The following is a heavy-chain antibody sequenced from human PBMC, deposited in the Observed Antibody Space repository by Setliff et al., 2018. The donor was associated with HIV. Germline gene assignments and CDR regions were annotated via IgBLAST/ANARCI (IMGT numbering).Heavy chain of an antibody. D-gene: IGHD3-10*01. CDR3: ARVGGGYAFDI. CDR1: GGSIGSYY. CDR2: IYSSGRT. Sequence: PSETLSLTCTVSGGSIGSYYWNWIRQPPGKGLEWIGYIYSSGRTNYNPSLKSRVTMSVDTSKNQFSLNLSSVTAADTAVYYCARVGGGYAFDIWGQGTMVTVSS. J-gene: IGHJ3*02. V-gene: IGHV4-59*01.